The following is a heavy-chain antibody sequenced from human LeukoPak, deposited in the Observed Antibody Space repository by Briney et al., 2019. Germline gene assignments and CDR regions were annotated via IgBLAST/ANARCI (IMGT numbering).Heavy chain of an antibody. D-gene: IGHD6-19*01. V-gene: IGHV4-59*01. CDR3: ARGIAVAGTRYFDY. J-gene: IGHJ4*02. Sequence: SGTLSLTCTVSGGSISNYYWSWIRQPPGKGLEWIGYIYYSGSTIYNPSLKSRVTISLETSKNQFSLKLTSVTAADTAVYYCARGIAVAGTRYFDYWGQGTLVTVSS. CDR1: GGSISNYY. CDR2: IYYSGST.